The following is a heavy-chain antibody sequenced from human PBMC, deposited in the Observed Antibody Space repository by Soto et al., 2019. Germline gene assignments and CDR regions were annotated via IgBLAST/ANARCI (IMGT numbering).Heavy chain of an antibody. CDR3: ARQAEAASDY. D-gene: IGHD6-25*01. V-gene: IGHV5-51*01. CDR1: VSSFTSYC. Sequence: GESLKISCQGSVSSFTSYCIGWVGQMPGKGVQLMGIIYPGDSETSHSPSFQGQVTVSSDKSISTAYMQWSSMKASDTAMYYCARQAEAASDYWGQATLVTAPQ. CDR2: IYPGDSET. J-gene: IGHJ4*02.